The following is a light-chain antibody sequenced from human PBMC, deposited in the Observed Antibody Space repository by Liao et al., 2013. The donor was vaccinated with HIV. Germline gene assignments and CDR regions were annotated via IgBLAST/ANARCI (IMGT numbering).Light chain of an antibody. Sequence: SYVLTQPPSVSVAPGKTATITCGGHNIGTKSVHWYQQKPGQAPLLVIHSDSDRPLGIPERLSGSNSGNTATLTISRVEAGDEADYYCQLWDSSSDHYVFGTGTKVTVL. J-gene: IGLJ1*01. CDR2: SDS. CDR3: QLWDSSSDHYV. CDR1: NIGTKS. V-gene: IGLV3-21*01.